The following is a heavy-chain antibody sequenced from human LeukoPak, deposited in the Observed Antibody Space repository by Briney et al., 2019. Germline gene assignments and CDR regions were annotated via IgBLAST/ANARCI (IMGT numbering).Heavy chain of an antibody. CDR1: GGTFSSYA. Sequence: SVKVSCKASGGTFSSYAISWVRQAPGQGLEWMGGIIPIFGTANYAQKFQGRVTITADKSTSTAYMELSSLRSEDTAVYYCARGGRTTSDAFDIWGQGTMVTVSS. V-gene: IGHV1-69*06. CDR3: ARGGRTTSDAFDI. CDR2: IIPIFGTA. J-gene: IGHJ3*02. D-gene: IGHD4-11*01.